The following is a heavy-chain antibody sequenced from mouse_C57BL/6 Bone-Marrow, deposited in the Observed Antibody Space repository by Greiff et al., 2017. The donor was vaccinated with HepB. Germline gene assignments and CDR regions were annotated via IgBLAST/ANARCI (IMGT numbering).Heavy chain of an antibody. CDR1: GFTFSDYY. D-gene: IGHD2-12*01. Sequence: EVKLMESGGGLVQPGGSLKLSCAASGFTFSDYYMYWVRQTPEKRLEWVAYISNGGGSTYYPDTVKGRFTISRDNAKNTLYLQMSRLKSEDTAMYYCASPLYDYYAMDYWGQGTSVTVSS. CDR3: ASPLYDYYAMDY. V-gene: IGHV5-12*01. CDR2: ISNGGGST. J-gene: IGHJ4*01.